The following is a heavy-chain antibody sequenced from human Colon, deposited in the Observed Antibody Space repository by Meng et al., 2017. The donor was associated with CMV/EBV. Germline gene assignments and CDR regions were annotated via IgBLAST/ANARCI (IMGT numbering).Heavy chain of an antibody. J-gene: IGHJ5*02. CDR1: GYIFTDYY. V-gene: IGHV1-2*02. D-gene: IGHD6-13*01. CDR3: ARTKAAAGTWRWFDP. CDR2: INPNSGGT. Sequence: ASVKVSCKASGYIFTDYYMHWVRQAPGQGLEWMGWINPNSGGTNYAQKFQGRVTMTRDTSISTAYMELSRLRSDDTAVYYCARTKAAAGTWRWFDPWGQGTLVTVSS.